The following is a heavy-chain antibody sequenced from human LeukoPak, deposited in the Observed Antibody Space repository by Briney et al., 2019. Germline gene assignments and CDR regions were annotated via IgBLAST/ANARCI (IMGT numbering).Heavy chain of an antibody. CDR2: ISGSGGST. J-gene: IGHJ4*02. D-gene: IGHD3-22*01. CDR1: GFTFRTYA. CDR3: AKDESYDRPAYFDY. V-gene: IGHV3-23*01. Sequence: SGGSLRLSCIASGFTFRTYAMSWVRQAPGKGLEWVSVISGSGGSTYHADSVKGRFTISRDNSKNTLYLQMNSLRAEDTAVYFCAKDESYDRPAYFDYWGQGTLVTVSS.